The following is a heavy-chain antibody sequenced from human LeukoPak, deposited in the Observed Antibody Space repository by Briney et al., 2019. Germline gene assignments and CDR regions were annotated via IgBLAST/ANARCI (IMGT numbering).Heavy chain of an antibody. CDR2: ISGSGGTT. D-gene: IGHD6-6*01. V-gene: IGHV3-23*01. Sequence: GGSLRLSCADSGFTFSSYAMSWVRQAPGKELEWVSGISGSGGTTYYADSVKGRFTISRDNSKNTLYLQMNSLRAEDTAVYYCATNSSSRGGFDYWGQGTLVTVSS. J-gene: IGHJ4*02. CDR1: GFTFSSYA. CDR3: ATNSSSRGGFDY.